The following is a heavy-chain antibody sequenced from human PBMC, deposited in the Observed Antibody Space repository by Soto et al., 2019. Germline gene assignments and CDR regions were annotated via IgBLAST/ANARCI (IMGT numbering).Heavy chain of an antibody. CDR2: IYPGDSDT. J-gene: IGHJ6*02. D-gene: IGHD3-9*01. V-gene: IGHV5-51*01. Sequence: GESLKISCKGSGYSFTSYWIGWVRQMPGKGLEWMGIIYPGDSDTRYSPSFQGQVTISPDKSISTAYLQWSSLKASDTAMYYCARHKAHYDILTGYLYYYYYGMDVWGQGTTVTVSS. CDR1: GYSFTSYW. CDR3: ARHKAHYDILTGYLYYYYYGMDV.